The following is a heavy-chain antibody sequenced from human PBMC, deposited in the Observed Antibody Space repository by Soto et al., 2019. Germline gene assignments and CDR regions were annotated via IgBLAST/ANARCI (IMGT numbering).Heavy chain of an antibody. V-gene: IGHV4-34*01. CDR1: GGSFSGYY. J-gene: IGHJ1*01. D-gene: IGHD6-13*01. Sequence: NPSETLSLTCAVYGGSFSGYYWSWIRQPPGKGLEWIGEINHSGSTNYNPSLKSRVTISVDTSKNQFSLKLSSVTAADTAVYYCARWAKIAAAGTGYFQHWGQGTLVTVSS. CDR2: INHSGST. CDR3: ARWAKIAAAGTGYFQH.